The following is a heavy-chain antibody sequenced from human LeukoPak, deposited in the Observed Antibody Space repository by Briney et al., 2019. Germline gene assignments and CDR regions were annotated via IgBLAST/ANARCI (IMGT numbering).Heavy chain of an antibody. V-gene: IGHV3-9*01. Sequence: PGRSLRLSCAASGFTFDDYAMHWVRLAPGKGLEWISGINWNGGTIVYADPVKGRFSISRDNAKNTLYLQMDSLRPDDTALYFCAKDKVSTPYGMDVWGQGTTVIVSS. D-gene: IGHD5/OR15-5a*01. CDR2: INWNGGTI. CDR1: GFTFDDYA. CDR3: AKDKVSTPYGMDV. J-gene: IGHJ6*02.